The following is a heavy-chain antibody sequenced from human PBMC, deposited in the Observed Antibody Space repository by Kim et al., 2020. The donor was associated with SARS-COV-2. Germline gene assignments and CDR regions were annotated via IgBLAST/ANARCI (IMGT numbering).Heavy chain of an antibody. J-gene: IGHJ4*02. D-gene: IGHD2-15*01. CDR3: VKGYYGGNSYGRHFDY. CDR2: IYSAGSRT. V-gene: IGHV3-23*03. Sequence: GGSLRLSCAASGFTLSSYAMTWVRQAPGRGLEWVSVIYSAGSRTCYADSVKGRFTISRDESKNMLYLQMNSLRAEDTAVYYCVKGYYGGNSYGRHFDYWGQGTLVTVSS. CDR1: GFTLSSYA.